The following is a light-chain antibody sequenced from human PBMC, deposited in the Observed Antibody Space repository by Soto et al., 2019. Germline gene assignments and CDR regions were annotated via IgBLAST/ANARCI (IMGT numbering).Light chain of an antibody. J-gene: IGKJ2*01. CDR1: QSVSSSY. CDR3: QPSGSSPNT. V-gene: IGKV3-20*01. CDR2: GAS. Sequence: EIVLTQSPGTLSLSPGERATLSCRASQSVSSSYLAWYQQKPGQAPRLLIYGASSRATGIPDRFSGSGSGTDFTLTISKLEPEDFAVYYCQPSGSSPNTFGQGTKLEIK.